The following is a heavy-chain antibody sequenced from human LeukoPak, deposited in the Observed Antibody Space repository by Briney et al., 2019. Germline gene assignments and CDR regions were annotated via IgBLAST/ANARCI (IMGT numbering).Heavy chain of an antibody. V-gene: IGHV3-7*01. CDR2: IRQDGGEK. Sequence: PGGSLRLSCAVSGFTFSEYWMNWVRQAPGQGLEWVASIRQDGGEKSYVDSAKGRFTISRDNTKNSLYLQMSSLSAEDTAVYYCARDGTAPGLYFDLWGQGTLVTVSS. CDR3: ARDGTAPGLYFDL. CDR1: GFTFSEYW. J-gene: IGHJ4*01. D-gene: IGHD6-13*01.